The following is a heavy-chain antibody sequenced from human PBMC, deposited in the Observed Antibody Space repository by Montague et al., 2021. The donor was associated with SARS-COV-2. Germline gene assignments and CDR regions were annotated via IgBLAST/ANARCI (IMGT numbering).Heavy chain of an antibody. V-gene: IGHV4-4*02. D-gene: IGHD3-10*01. CDR3: ASRGAGWFGSNPERFDY. Sequence: SETLSLTCAVSGGSISSSNWWSWVRQPPGKGLEWIGEIYHSGRTNNPSLKSRVAISVDKSKNQFSLKLSSVTAADTAVYYCASRGAGWFGSNPERFDYWGQGTLVTVST. J-gene: IGHJ4*02. CDR2: IYHSGRT. CDR1: GGSISSSNW.